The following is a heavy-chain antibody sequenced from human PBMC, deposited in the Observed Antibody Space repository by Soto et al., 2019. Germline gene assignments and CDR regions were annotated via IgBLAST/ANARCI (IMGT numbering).Heavy chain of an antibody. V-gene: IGHV3-23*01. Sequence: GGSLRLSCAASGFTFSSYAMSWVRQAPGKGLEWVSAISGSGGSTYYADSVKGRFTISRDKSKNTLYLQMNSLRAEDTAVYYCAKDIVVVPAAPTDYWGQGTLVTVSS. CDR1: GFTFSSYA. J-gene: IGHJ4*02. CDR2: ISGSGGST. D-gene: IGHD2-2*01. CDR3: AKDIVVVPAAPTDY.